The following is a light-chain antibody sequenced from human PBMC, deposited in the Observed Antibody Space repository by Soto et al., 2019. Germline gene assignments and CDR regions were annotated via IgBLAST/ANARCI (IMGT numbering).Light chain of an antibody. Sequence: ETMMTQSPDTLSASLGERDTLSCRASQSLRSSLAWYQQKPGQXPRXXIYDASTRATGIPARFSGSGSGTDLTITISRLEPEDFAVYYCQQFSRYPLTFGGGTKVDIK. J-gene: IGKJ4*01. CDR1: QSLRSS. V-gene: IGKV3-15*01. CDR3: QQFSRYPLT. CDR2: DAS.